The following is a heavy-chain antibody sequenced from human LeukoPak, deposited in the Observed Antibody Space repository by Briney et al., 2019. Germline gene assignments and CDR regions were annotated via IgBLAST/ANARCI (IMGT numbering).Heavy chain of an antibody. V-gene: IGHV1-24*01. CDR3: ARAGISSSWYRVWFDP. J-gene: IGHJ5*02. CDR2: FDPEDGET. CDR1: GYTLTELS. Sequence: ASVKVSCKVSGYTLTELSMHWVRQAPGKGLEWMGGFDPEDGETIYAQKFQGRVTMTEDTSTDTAYMELSSLRSEDTAVYYCARAGISSSWYRVWFDPWGQGTLVTVSS. D-gene: IGHD6-13*01.